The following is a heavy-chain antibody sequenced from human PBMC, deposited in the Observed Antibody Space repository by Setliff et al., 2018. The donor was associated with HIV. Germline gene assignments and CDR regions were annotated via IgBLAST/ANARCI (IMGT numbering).Heavy chain of an antibody. D-gene: IGHD3-22*01. Sequence: ASVKVSCKASGYTFTSYAMNWVRQAPGQGLEWMGWINSNTGHPTYAQGFTGRFVFSLDTSVSTAYLQISSLKAEDTAVYYCARGTTYYYDRSGSDFDYWGQGTLVTVSS. CDR3: ARGTTYYYDRSGSDFDY. CDR2: INSNTGHP. V-gene: IGHV7-4-1*02. CDR1: GYTFTSYA. J-gene: IGHJ4*02.